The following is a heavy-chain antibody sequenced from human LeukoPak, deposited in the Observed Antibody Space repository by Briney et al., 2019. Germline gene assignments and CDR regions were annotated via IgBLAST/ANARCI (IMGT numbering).Heavy chain of an antibody. V-gene: IGHV3-7*01. CDR2: IKQDGTEK. J-gene: IGHJ5*02. Sequence: PGGSLRLSCVASGFTFSSYWMSWVRQAPGKGMEWVASIKQDGTEKYYLDSLEGRFTISRDNAKNSVHLQINRLRAEDTAVYYCARRGTIAVPVFWFDPWGQGTLVIVSS. D-gene: IGHD6-19*01. CDR3: ARRGTIAVPVFWFDP. CDR1: GFTFSSYW.